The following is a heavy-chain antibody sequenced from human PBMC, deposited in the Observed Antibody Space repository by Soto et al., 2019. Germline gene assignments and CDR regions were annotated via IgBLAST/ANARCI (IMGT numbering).Heavy chain of an antibody. CDR2: INSDGSST. J-gene: IGHJ6*02. CDR3: ARNYYGSGSYDRKYYYYYYGMDV. CDR1: GFTFSSYW. D-gene: IGHD3-10*01. V-gene: IGHV3-74*01. Sequence: GGSLRLSCAACGFTFSSYWMHWVRQAPGKGLVWVSRINSDGSSTSYADSVKGRLTISRDNAKNTLYLQMNSLRAEDTAVYYCARNYYGSGSYDRKYYYYYYGMDVWGQGTTVTVSS.